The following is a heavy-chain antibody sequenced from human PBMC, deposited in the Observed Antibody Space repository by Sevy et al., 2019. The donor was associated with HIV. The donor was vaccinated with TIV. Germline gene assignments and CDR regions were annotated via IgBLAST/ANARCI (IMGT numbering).Heavy chain of an antibody. D-gene: IGHD6-19*01. Sequence: GGSLRLSCAASGFTFSSYGMHWVRQAPGKGLEWVAFIWYDGSNKYYADSVKGRFTISRDNSKNTLYLQMNSLRAEDTAVYYCAKTTSSRGGFWGQGTLVTVSS. V-gene: IGHV3-30*02. CDR1: GFTFSSYG. CDR2: IWYDGSNK. CDR3: AKTTSSRGGF. J-gene: IGHJ4*02.